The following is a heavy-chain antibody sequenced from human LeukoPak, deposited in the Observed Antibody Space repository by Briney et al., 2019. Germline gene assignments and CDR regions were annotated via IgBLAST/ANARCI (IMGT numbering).Heavy chain of an antibody. J-gene: IGHJ4*02. CDR1: GFTFSSYW. V-gene: IGHV3-15*01. CDR3: TTDRTTGSRDWFGYYGDY. CDR2: IKSKSDGATT. Sequence: GGSLRLSCAASGFTFSSYWMSWVRQAPGKGLEWVGRIKSKSDGATTDYGAPVRGRFTISRDDSKTTLYLQMNSLKPEDTAVYYCTTDRTTGSRDWFGYYGDYWGQGALVTVSS. D-gene: IGHD3-10*01.